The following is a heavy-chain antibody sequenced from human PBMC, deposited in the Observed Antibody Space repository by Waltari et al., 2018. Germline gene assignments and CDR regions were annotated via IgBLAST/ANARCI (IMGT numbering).Heavy chain of an antibody. V-gene: IGHV1-18*01. CDR3: ARGCSGSYFYMDA. CDR1: GFSFKAPG. D-gene: IGHD1-26*01. CDR2: ISGDNGNA. Sequence: QVQLVQSGAEVKKPGASVPVACETSGFSFKAPGIHWVRQAPGQGLEWLGWISGDNGNANYARSLLGRVTMTTDRSTSTAHMGLRSLRSDDTAIYYCARGCSGSYFYMDAWGQGTLVTVSS. J-gene: IGHJ5*02.